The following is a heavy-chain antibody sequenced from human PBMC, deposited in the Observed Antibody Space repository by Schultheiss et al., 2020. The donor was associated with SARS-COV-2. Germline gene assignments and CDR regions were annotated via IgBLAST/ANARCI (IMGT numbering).Heavy chain of an antibody. D-gene: IGHD6-13*01. CDR1: GYTFTSYG. J-gene: IGHJ1*01. CDR2: INPSGGST. CDR3: ARDQVGGSSSWPLWH. V-gene: IGHV1-46*01. Sequence: ASVKVSCKASGYTFTSYGISWVRQAPGQGLEWMGIINPSGGSTSYAQKFQGRVTMTRDTSTSTVYMELSSLRSDDTAVYYCARDQVGGSSSWPLWHWGQGTLVTVSS.